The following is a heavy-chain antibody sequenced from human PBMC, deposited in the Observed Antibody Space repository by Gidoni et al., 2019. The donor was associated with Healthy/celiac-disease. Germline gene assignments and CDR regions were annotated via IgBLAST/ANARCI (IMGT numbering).Heavy chain of an antibody. CDR2: RSYDGSNK. CDR3: AKGPLHYYDSSGLGSFDY. J-gene: IGHJ4*02. D-gene: IGHD3-22*01. CDR1: GFTLSSYG. Sequence: QVQLVESVGGVVQPGRSLRLSCAASGFTLSSYGRHWVRKAPGKGLEWVAVRSYDGSNKYYADSVKGRFTISRDNCKNTLYLQMNSLRAEDTAVYYCAKGPLHYYDSSGLGSFDYWGQGTLVTVSS. V-gene: IGHV3-30*18.